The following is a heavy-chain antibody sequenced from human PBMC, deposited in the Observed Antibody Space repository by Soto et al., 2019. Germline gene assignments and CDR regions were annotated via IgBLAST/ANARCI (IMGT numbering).Heavy chain of an antibody. Sequence: EVRLVESGGGVVQPGGSLRLSCEDSGFTFSSRWMTWVRQGPGKGLEWVANIHEDKNAKDYVDSVKGRFTISRDNAKNSLYLQMNSLRDKDTAVYYCATHDGPAAAGLVLDFWGQGALVIVSS. CDR2: IHEDKNAK. CDR1: GFTFSSRW. CDR3: ATHDGPAAAGLVLDF. V-gene: IGHV3-7*02. J-gene: IGHJ4*02. D-gene: IGHD6-25*01.